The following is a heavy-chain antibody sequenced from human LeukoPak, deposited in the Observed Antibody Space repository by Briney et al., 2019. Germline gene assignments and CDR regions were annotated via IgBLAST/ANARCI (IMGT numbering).Heavy chain of an antibody. CDR2: VSSSSSYI. CDR3: ARVRVGYSSSWYVSDY. D-gene: IGHD6-13*01. CDR1: GFTFSSYS. Sequence: GGSLRLSCAASGFTFSSYSMNWVRQAPGKGLEWVSSVSSSSSYIYYADSVKGRFTISRDNAKNSLYLQMNSLRAEDTAVYYCARVRVGYSSSWYVSDYWGQGTLVTVSS. V-gene: IGHV3-21*01. J-gene: IGHJ4*02.